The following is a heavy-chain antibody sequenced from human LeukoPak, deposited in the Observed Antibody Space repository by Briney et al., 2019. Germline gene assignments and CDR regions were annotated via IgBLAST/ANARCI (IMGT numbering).Heavy chain of an antibody. V-gene: IGHV1-2*02. J-gene: IGHJ4*02. CDR2: INPNSGGT. CDR1: GYTFTGYY. D-gene: IGHD3-16*01. Sequence: ASVKVSCKASGYTFTGYYMHWVRQAPGQGLEWMGWINPNSGGTNYAQKFQGRVTMTRDTSISTAYMELSSLKSDDTAVYYCARDVWGVGAPRLDYWGQGTLVTVSS. CDR3: ARDVWGVGAPRLDY.